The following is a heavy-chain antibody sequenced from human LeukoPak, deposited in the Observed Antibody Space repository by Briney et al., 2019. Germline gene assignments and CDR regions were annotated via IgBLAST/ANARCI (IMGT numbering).Heavy chain of an antibody. D-gene: IGHD5-18*01. V-gene: IGHV3-7*01. CDR2: IKQDGSEK. CDR1: GFTFRSYW. Sequence: GGSLRLSCAASGFTFRSYWMSWVRQAPGKGLEWVAYIKQDGSEKYYVDSVKGRFTISRDNAKNSLYLQMNSLRAEDTAVYYCASSYSYGLPFDYWGQGTLVTVSS. CDR3: ASSYSYGLPFDY. J-gene: IGHJ4*02.